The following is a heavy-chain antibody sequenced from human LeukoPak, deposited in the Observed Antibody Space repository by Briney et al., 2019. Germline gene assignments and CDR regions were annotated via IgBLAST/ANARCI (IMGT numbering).Heavy chain of an antibody. CDR2: INPNSGGT. CDR3: ARVLWFGDEPDDY. CDR1: GYTFTGYY. V-gene: IGHV1-2*02. D-gene: IGHD3-10*01. Sequence: GASVKVSCKASGYTFTGYYMHWVRQAPGQGLEWMGWINPNSGGTNYAQKFQGRVTMTRDTSISTAYMELSRLRSDDTAVYYCARVLWFGDEPDDYWGQGTLVTVSS. J-gene: IGHJ4*02.